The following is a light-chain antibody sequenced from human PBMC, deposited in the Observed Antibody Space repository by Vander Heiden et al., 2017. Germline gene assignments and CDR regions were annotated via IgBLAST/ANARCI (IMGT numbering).Light chain of an antibody. CDR2: SNN. CDR3: AAWDDSLNGVV. Sequence: GQRLTISCSGSSSNIGRNTVNWYQQLQGTAPKLLIYSNNQRPSGVPDRFSGSKSGTSVSLAISGLQSDDEADYYCAAWDDSLNGVVFGGGTKLTVL. V-gene: IGLV1-44*01. J-gene: IGLJ2*01. CDR1: SSNIGRNT.